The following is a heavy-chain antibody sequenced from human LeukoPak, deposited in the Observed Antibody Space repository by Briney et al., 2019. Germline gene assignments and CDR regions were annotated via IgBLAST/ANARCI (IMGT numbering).Heavy chain of an antibody. CDR1: GGSISSSSYC. CDR3: AKILGVAAAGRIDF. CDR2: IFNSGST. D-gene: IGHD6-13*01. V-gene: IGHV4-39*01. Sequence: SETLSLTCTVSGGSISSSSYCWGWIRQPPGKGLEWIGGIFNSGSTYYNPSLKSRVTISRDTSKNQFSLKLSSVTASDTAMYYCAKILGVAAAGRIDFWGQGTLVTVSS. J-gene: IGHJ4*02.